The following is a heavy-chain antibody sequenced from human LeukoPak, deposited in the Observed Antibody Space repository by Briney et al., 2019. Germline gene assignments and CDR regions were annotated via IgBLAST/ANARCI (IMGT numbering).Heavy chain of an antibody. CDR3: ASCSGGSCYRYDAFDI. CDR1: GGSISSYY. CDR2: IYYSGST. V-gene: IGHV4-59*01. D-gene: IGHD2-15*01. Sequence: SKTLSLTCTVSGGSISSYYWSWIRQSPGKGLEWIGCIYYSGSTNYNPSLKSRVTISVDTSKNQFSLKLSSVTAADTAVYYCASCSGGSCYRYDAFDIWGQGTMVTVSS. J-gene: IGHJ3*02.